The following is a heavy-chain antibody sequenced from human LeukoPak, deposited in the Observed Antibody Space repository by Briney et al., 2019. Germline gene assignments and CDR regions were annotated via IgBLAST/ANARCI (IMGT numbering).Heavy chain of an antibody. V-gene: IGHV1-8*03. CDR1: GYTFTTYY. CDR2: MNPNSGNT. J-gene: IGHJ6*03. Sequence: ASVKVSCKASGYTFTTYYMHWVRQAPGQGLEWMGWMNPNSGNTGYAQKFQGRVTITRNTSISTAYMELSSLRSEDTAVYYCARSKPIMSYMDVWGKGTTVTVSS. CDR3: ARSKPIMSYMDV.